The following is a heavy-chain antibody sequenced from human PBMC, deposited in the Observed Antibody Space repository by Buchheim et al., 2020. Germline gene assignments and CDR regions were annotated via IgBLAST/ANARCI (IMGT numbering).Heavy chain of an antibody. Sequence: QVQVVDSGGGLVKPGGSLRLSCAASGFTFSEYYMSWIRQAPGKGLEWVSSISGSGSTIFYADSVKGRFSISRVNAKNSVRCQMNSLRAEDTAVYYCARTAGGYSGYDIDFWGQGTL. D-gene: IGHD5-12*01. CDR1: GFTFSEYY. J-gene: IGHJ4*02. CDR2: ISGSGSTI. V-gene: IGHV3-11*01. CDR3: ARTAGGYSGYDIDF.